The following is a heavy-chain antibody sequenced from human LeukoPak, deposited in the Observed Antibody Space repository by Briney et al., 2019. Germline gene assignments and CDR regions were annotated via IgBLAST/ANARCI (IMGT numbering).Heavy chain of an antibody. J-gene: IGHJ3*02. Sequence: SETLSLTCTVSGGSISSSSFYWDWIRQPPGKGLEWIGSIFYSGSTYYNPSLKSRITISVDTSKNQFSLKLSSVTAADTAVYYCARHSRSGYSDYESAFDIWGQGTMVIVSS. V-gene: IGHV4-39*01. D-gene: IGHD5-12*01. CDR1: GGSISSSSFY. CDR2: IFYSGST. CDR3: ARHSRSGYSDYESAFDI.